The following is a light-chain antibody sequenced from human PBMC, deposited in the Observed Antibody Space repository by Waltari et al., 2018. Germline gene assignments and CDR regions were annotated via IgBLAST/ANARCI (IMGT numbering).Light chain of an antibody. CDR3: LQYISAPFT. CDR1: QGISNY. J-gene: IGKJ3*01. Sequence: DIQMTQSPSSLSASVGDRVTITCRASQGISNYLNWYQQKPGNAPNRLIYDASSLQSGVPSRFIGSGSGTVFSLTISSLQPADVATYYCLQYISAPFTFGPGTKLDIK. CDR2: DAS. V-gene: IGKV1-17*01.